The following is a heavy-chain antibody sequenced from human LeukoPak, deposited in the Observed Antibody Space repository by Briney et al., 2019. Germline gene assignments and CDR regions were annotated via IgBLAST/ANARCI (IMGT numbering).Heavy chain of an antibody. J-gene: IGHJ4*02. CDR2: IYGGNGNT. CDR1: GYTFTSYA. V-gene: IGHV1-3*01. Sequence: GASVKVSCKASGYTFTSYAMHWVRQAPGQRLGWMGWIYGGNGNTKYSQKFQGRVSITRDTSASTVYMELSSLGSEDTAVYYCARGWGGDCYHVHWGQGTLVTVSS. D-gene: IGHD2-21*02. CDR3: ARGWGGDCYHVH.